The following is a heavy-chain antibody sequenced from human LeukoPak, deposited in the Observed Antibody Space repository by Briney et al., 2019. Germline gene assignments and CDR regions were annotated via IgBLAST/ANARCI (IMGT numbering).Heavy chain of an antibody. V-gene: IGHV3-23*01. Sequence: GGSLRLSCVASGFTFSNYGMSWVRQAPGKGLEWVSAISGSGGSTYYADSVKGRFTISRDNSKNTLYLQMNSLRAEDTAVYYCAKSRALYYGSGRTTGPSDYWGQGTLVTVSS. J-gene: IGHJ4*02. CDR3: AKSRALYYGSGRTTGPSDY. CDR1: GFTFSNYG. CDR2: ISGSGGST. D-gene: IGHD3-10*01.